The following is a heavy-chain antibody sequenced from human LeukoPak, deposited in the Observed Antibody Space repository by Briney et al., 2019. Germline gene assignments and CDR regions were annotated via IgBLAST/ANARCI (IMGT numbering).Heavy chain of an antibody. CDR1: GYTFTSYY. CDR2: INPSGGST. D-gene: IGHD3-16*02. J-gene: IGHJ4*02. CDR3: ARDHRSGYEGIMITFGGVIAEYYFDY. Sequence: ASVKVSCKASGYTFTSYYMHWVRQAPGQGLEWMGIINPSGGSTSYAQKFQGRVTMTRDMSTSTVYMELSSLRSEDTAVYYCARDHRSGYEGIMITFGGVIAEYYFDYWGQGTLVTVSS. V-gene: IGHV1-46*01.